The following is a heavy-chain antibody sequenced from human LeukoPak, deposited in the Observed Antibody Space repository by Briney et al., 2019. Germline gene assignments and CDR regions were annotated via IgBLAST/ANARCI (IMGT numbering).Heavy chain of an antibody. CDR1: GFTFSSYV. CDR2: ITGSGYST. V-gene: IGHV3-23*01. Sequence: GGFLRLSCAASGFTFSSYVMTWVRQAPGKGLEWVSAITGSGYSTYYADSVKGRFTISRDNSKNTLHLQMNSLRAEDTAVYYCAKGGSRDGFDPWGQGTLVTVSS. D-gene: IGHD5-24*01. CDR3: AKGGSRDGFDP. J-gene: IGHJ5*02.